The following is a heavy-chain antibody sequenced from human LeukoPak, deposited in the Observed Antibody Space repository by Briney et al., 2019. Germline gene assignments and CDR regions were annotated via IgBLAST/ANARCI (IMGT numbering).Heavy chain of an antibody. V-gene: IGHV1-8*01. CDR2: MNPKSGNT. CDR3: ARVPTLGYCDGGSCYRFDF. CDR1: EYTFTSYD. Sequence: ASVKISCKASEYTFTSYDINWVRQAPGQGLEWMGWMNPKSGNTGYAQEFQGSVSMTRDTSISTAYMELNSLRYEDTAVYYCARVPTLGYCDGGSCYRFDFWGQGTPVTVSS. J-gene: IGHJ4*02. D-gene: IGHD2-15*01.